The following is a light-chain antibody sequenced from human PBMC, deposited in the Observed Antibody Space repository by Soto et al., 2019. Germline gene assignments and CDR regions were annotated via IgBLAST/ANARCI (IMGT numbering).Light chain of an antibody. Sequence: ERVLTQSPGTLSLSPGERATLSFRASQSVSSNYLPWYQQEPGQAPRLLIYGASSRATGNPDRFSGSGSGTDFTLTISRLEPEDFAVYYCQQFGRSPPSWTFGHGTKVEIK. CDR3: QQFGRSPPSWT. CDR1: QSVSSNY. CDR2: GAS. V-gene: IGKV3-20*01. J-gene: IGKJ1*01.